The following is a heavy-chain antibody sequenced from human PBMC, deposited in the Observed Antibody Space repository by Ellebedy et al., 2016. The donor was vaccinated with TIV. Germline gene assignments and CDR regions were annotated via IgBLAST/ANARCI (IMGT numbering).Heavy chain of an antibody. Sequence: SVKVSXXASGGTFSSYAICWVQQAPGQGLEWVGRIIPLLGTANYAQKFHGRVTITADRSTTTAYMELSSLKSEDTAIYYCARAFPYDYVWGSYRPPDSWGQGTLVTVSS. J-gene: IGHJ4*02. V-gene: IGHV1-69*04. CDR1: GGTFSSYA. D-gene: IGHD3-16*02. CDR2: IIPLLGTA. CDR3: ARAFPYDYVWGSYRPPDS.